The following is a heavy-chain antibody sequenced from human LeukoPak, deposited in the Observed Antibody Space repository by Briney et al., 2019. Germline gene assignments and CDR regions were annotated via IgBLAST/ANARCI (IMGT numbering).Heavy chain of an antibody. CDR1: GFTFSSYG. V-gene: IGHV3-33*01. Sequence: GGSLRLSCAASGFTFSSYGMHWVRQAPGKGLEWVAVIWYDGSNKYYADSVKGRFTISRDNSKNTLYLQMNSLRAEDTAVYYCARVVRRYYYGSGSPDYWGQGTLVTVSS. CDR3: ARVVRRYYYGSGSPDY. CDR2: IWYDGSNK. J-gene: IGHJ4*02. D-gene: IGHD3-10*01.